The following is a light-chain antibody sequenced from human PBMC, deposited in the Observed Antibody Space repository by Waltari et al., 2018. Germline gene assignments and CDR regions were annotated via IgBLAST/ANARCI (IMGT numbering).Light chain of an antibody. V-gene: IGLV3-27*01. CDR1: IVTKKY. Sequence: SYELTQPSSVSVSPGQTAKITCSGDIVTKKYVRWFQQKPGRAPVLVIYKDTERPSGIPARFSGSSSGTTVTLTISGAQGEDEAEYYCNCATDDNVRIFGGGTRLTVL. CDR3: NCATDDNVRI. CDR2: KDT. J-gene: IGLJ2*01.